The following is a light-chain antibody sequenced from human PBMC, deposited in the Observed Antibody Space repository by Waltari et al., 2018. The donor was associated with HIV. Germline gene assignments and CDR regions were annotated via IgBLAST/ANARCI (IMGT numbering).Light chain of an antibody. CDR1: SSDVESSEL. V-gene: IGLV2-23*02. CDR2: EVS. CDR3: CSYAGSSTHV. Sequence: QSALTQPASVSGSPGQSNTISCTGPSSDVESSELFFWYQKHPDKAPKLMIYEVSKRPSGVSNRFSGSKSGNTASLTISGLQAEDEADYYCCSYAGSSTHVFGGGTKVTVL. J-gene: IGLJ1*01.